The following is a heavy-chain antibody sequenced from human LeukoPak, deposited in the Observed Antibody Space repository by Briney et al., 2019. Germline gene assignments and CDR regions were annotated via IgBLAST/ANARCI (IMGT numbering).Heavy chain of an antibody. CDR3: ARQPVAASYYFDY. V-gene: IGHV4-30-2*01. CDR2: FSHSGST. D-gene: IGHD6-19*01. J-gene: IGHJ4*02. Sequence: PSETLSLTCTVSGGSINSGGYYWTWIRQPPGEGLEWIAYFSHSGSTFYNPSLKSRVTISVDTSKNQFSLKLSSVTAADTAVYYCARQPVAASYYFDYWGQGTLVTVSS. CDR1: GGSINSGGYY.